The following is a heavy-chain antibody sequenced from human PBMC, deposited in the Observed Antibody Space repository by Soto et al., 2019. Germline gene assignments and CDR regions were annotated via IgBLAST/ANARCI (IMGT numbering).Heavy chain of an antibody. J-gene: IGHJ4*02. Sequence: GGSLRLACAASGFTFSRYAIHWVRQAPGKGLEWVAVISRDGSNKYYVDSVKGRFTISRDNSKNTLYLQMNSLRDEDTAVYYCARSRNSAVADSFDFWGQGTLVTVSS. V-gene: IGHV3-30*04. CDR2: ISRDGSNK. CDR3: ARSRNSAVADSFDF. CDR1: GFTFSRYA. D-gene: IGHD3-10*01.